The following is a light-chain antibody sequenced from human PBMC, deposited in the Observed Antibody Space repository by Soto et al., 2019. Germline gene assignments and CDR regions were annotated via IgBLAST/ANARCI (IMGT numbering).Light chain of an antibody. CDR2: GAS. J-gene: IGKJ1*01. V-gene: IGKV3-15*01. CDR1: QSVGSN. CDR3: QQYNNWPPDRT. Sequence: EIVMTHSPATLSVSPGERATLSCRASQSVGSNLAWYRQKPGQAPRLLIYGASTRATGIPARFSGSGSGTEFTLTISSLQSEDFAIYFCQQYNNWPPDRTFGQGTKVEIK.